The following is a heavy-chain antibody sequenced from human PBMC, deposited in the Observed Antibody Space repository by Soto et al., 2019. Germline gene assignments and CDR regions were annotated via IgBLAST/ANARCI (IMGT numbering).Heavy chain of an antibody. J-gene: IGHJ6*02. V-gene: IGHV5-51*01. D-gene: IGHD6-13*01. CDR3: ARAGYTSSRPWDPPYGMDV. Sequence: GESLKISCKGSGYSFTSYWIAWVRQMPGKGLEWMGIIYPRDSDTRYSPSFQGQVTISVDKSISTAYLQWRSLEASDTAMYYCARAGYTSSRPWDPPYGMDVWGQGTTVTVSS. CDR1: GYSFTSYW. CDR2: IYPRDSDT.